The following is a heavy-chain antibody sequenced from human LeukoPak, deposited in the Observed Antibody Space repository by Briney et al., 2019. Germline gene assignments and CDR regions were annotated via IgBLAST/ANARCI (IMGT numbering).Heavy chain of an antibody. D-gene: IGHD3-10*01. Sequence: GGSVTLSCAASGFFFSSYGMSWVRRAPGKGLEWVSGIGGRDGSTYYADSVKGRFTISRDNSKNTLYVQMNSLRAEDTAVYYCAKGHYYGSGSLDYWGQGTLVTVSS. CDR2: IGGRDGST. J-gene: IGHJ4*02. V-gene: IGHV3-23*01. CDR1: GFFFSSYG. CDR3: AKGHYYGSGSLDY.